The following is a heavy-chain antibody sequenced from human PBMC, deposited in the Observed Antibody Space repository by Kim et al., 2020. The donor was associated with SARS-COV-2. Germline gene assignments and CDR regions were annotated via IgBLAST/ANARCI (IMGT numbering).Heavy chain of an antibody. CDR1: GFTFSSYW. CDR3: ARVELLHHLAFDY. J-gene: IGHJ4*02. D-gene: IGHD3-10*01. V-gene: IGHV3-7*03. CDR2: IKQDGSEK. Sequence: GGSLRLSCAASGFTFSSYWMSWVRQAPGKGLEWVANIKQDGSEKYYVDSVKGRFTISRDNAKNSLYLQMNSLRAEDTAVYYCARVELLHHLAFDYWGQGTLVTVSS.